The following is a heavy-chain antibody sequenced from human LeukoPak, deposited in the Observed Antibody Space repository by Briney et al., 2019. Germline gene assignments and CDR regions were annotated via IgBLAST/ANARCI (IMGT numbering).Heavy chain of an antibody. CDR3: ARGPYRSYGDYGY. J-gene: IGHJ4*02. Sequence: GASVKVSCKDSGYTFTSYDINWVRQATGQGLEWMGWMNPNSGNTGYAQKFQGRVTMTRNTSISTAYMELSSLRSEDTAVYYCARGPYRSYGDYGYWGQGTLVTVSS. CDR2: MNPNSGNT. CDR1: GYTFTSYD. D-gene: IGHD4-17*01. V-gene: IGHV1-8*01.